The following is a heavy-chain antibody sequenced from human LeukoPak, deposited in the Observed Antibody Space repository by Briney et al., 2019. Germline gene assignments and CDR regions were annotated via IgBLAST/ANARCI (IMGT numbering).Heavy chain of an antibody. CDR2: IYHTGST. J-gene: IGHJ4*02. CDR3: ARYISSGRDY. D-gene: IGHD6-6*01. Sequence: PSETLSLTCTASGGTISSYYWSWIRQPPGKGLEWIGYIYHTGSTNYNPSLKSRVTISVDTSKNQFSLKLSYVNAADTAVYYCARYISSGRDYWGQGTLVTVSS. CDR1: GGTISSYY. V-gene: IGHV4-59*08.